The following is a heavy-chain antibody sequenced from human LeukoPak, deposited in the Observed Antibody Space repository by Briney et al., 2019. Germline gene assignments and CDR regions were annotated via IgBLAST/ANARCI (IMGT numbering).Heavy chain of an antibody. CDR2: IYTSGST. D-gene: IGHD6-19*01. Sequence: PSETLSLTCNVSGGSVSTYYWSWIRQPAGKGLEWIGRIYTSGSTSYNPSLKSRVTMSEDTSKNQFSLKLTSVTAADTAVYYCARERTSGWDAFDLWGQGTLVTVSS. CDR3: ARERTSGWDAFDL. J-gene: IGHJ4*02. CDR1: GGSVSTYY. V-gene: IGHV4-4*07.